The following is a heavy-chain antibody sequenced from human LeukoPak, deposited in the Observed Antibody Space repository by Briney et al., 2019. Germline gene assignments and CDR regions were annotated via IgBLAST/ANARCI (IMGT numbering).Heavy chain of an antibody. J-gene: IGHJ4*02. CDR2: ISSGSSFI. V-gene: IGHV3-21*01. Sequence: GGSLRLSCAASGFTLSSYSMNWVRQAPGKGLEGVSSISSGSSFIYYADSVKGRFTISRDNARNSLYLQMNTLRAEDTAVYYCARSREGTTGMGQDYWGQGTLVTVSS. CDR1: GFTLSSYS. CDR3: ARSREGTTGMGQDY. D-gene: IGHD1-1*01.